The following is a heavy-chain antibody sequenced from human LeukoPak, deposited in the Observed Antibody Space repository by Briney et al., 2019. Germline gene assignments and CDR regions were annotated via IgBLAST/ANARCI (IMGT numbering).Heavy chain of an antibody. Sequence: GGSLRLSCAASGFTFSSYEMNWVRQAPGAGLEWVSYISSSGSTIYYADSVKGRFTVSRDNAKNSLYLQMNSLRAEDTAVYYCARGGRDPTYYYDSSGYYLFDYWGQGTLVTVSS. CDR1: GFTFSSYE. CDR3: ARGGRDPTYYYDSSGYYLFDY. D-gene: IGHD3-22*01. CDR2: ISSSGSTI. J-gene: IGHJ4*02. V-gene: IGHV3-48*03.